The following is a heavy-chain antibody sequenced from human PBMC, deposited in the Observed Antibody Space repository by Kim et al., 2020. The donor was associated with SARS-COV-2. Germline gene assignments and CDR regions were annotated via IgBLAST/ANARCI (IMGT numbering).Heavy chain of an antibody. J-gene: IGHJ6*02. CDR2: ISSSSSYI. Sequence: GGSLRLSCAASGFTFSSYSMNWVRQAPGKGLERVSSISSSSSYIYYADSVKGRFTISRDNAKNSLYLQMNSLRAEDTAVYYCALLLESYCSSTSCPGSYYYGMDVWGQGTTVTVSS. D-gene: IGHD2-2*01. CDR1: GFTFSSYS. V-gene: IGHV3-21*01. CDR3: ALLLESYCSSTSCPGSYYYGMDV.